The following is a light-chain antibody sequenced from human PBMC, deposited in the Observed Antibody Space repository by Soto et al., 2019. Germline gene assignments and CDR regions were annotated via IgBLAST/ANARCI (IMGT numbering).Light chain of an antibody. CDR2: SND. J-gene: IGLJ2*01. Sequence: QSVLTQPPSASGTPGQRVTISCSGSSSNIGSNTVNWYQQLPGTAPKLLIYSNDQRPSGVPDRFSGSKSGTSASLAISGLQSADEAHYYCAAWDDSLNGPVFGGGTKLTVL. CDR1: SSNIGSNT. CDR3: AAWDDSLNGPV. V-gene: IGLV1-44*01.